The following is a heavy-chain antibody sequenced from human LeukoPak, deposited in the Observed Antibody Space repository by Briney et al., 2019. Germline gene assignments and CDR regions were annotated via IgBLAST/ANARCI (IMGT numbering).Heavy chain of an antibody. J-gene: IGHJ4*02. CDR3: AKDRGYGDYTFDY. V-gene: IGHV3-23*01. CDR1: GFTFGSYA. Sequence: PGGSLRLSCAASGFTFGSYAMTWVRQAPGKGLEWVSGISGSGGSTYHADSVKGRFTISRDNSKNSLYLQMNSLRAEDTAVYYCAKDRGYGDYTFDYWGQGTLVTVSS. D-gene: IGHD4-17*01. CDR2: ISGSGGST.